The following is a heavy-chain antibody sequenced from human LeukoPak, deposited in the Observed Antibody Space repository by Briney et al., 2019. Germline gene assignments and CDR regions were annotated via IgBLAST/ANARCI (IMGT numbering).Heavy chain of an antibody. J-gene: IGHJ4*02. D-gene: IGHD6-19*01. CDR2: ISSSSSYI. Sequence: GGSLRLSCAASGFTFSSYSMNWVRQAPGKGLEWVSSISSSSSYIYYADSVKGRFTISGDNAKNSLYLQMNSLRAEDTAVYYCARDEAVAGFDYWGQGTLVTVSS. V-gene: IGHV3-21*01. CDR1: GFTFSSYS. CDR3: ARDEAVAGFDY.